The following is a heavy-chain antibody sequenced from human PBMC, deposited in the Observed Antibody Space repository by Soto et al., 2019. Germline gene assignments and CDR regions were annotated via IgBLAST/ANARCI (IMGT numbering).Heavy chain of an antibody. Sequence: QLQLQESGPGLVKPSETLSLTCTVSGGSISSSSYYWGWIRQPPGKGLEWIGSIYYSGSTYYKQSLKSRVTISVATSKNQFSLKLNSVTAADTAVYYCARQGCSSTSCYADYWGQGTLVTVSS. V-gene: IGHV4-39*01. D-gene: IGHD2-2*01. CDR1: GGSISSSSYY. J-gene: IGHJ4*02. CDR3: ARQGCSSTSCYADY. CDR2: IYYSGST.